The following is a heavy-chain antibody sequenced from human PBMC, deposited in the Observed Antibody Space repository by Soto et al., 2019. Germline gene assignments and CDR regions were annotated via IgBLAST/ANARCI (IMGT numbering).Heavy chain of an antibody. CDR2: IYDSGST. CDR1: GDSINNYY. CDR3: ARGTKYYYQGMDV. Sequence: PSETLSLTCTVSGDSINNYYWTWIRQPPGKGLEWIGYIYDSGSTSYNPSLKSRLTISVDTSKSLFSLKLNSVTAADTAIYYCARGTKYYYQGMDVWGQGTTVTVSS. J-gene: IGHJ6*02. V-gene: IGHV4-59*01.